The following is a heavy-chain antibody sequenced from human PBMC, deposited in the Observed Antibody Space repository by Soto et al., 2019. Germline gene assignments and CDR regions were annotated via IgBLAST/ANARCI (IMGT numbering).Heavy chain of an antibody. CDR1: GFTFSDYY. J-gene: IGHJ4*02. CDR3: ASREYSYGPVDY. Sequence: GGSLRLSCAASGFTFSDYYMGWIRQAPGKGLEWVSYISSSGSTIYYADSVKGRFTISRDNAKNSLYLQMNSLRAEDTAVYYCASREYSYGPVDYWGQGTLVTVSS. D-gene: IGHD5-18*01. CDR2: ISSSGSTI. V-gene: IGHV3-11*01.